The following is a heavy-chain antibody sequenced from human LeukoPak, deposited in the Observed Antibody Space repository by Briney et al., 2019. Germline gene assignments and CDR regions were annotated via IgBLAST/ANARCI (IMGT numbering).Heavy chain of an antibody. CDR1: GFTFSDYW. D-gene: IGHD4-17*01. J-gene: IGHJ4*02. Sequence: GGSLRLPCAASGFTFSDYWMHWVRQAPGRGLVWVSRINSDGRNIRYADSVKGRFTISRDNAKNKLYLQMNSLTPEDTAVYYCAREGALGYGHYTYDYWGQGTLVTVSS. V-gene: IGHV3-74*01. CDR2: INSDGRNI. CDR3: AREGALGYGHYTYDY.